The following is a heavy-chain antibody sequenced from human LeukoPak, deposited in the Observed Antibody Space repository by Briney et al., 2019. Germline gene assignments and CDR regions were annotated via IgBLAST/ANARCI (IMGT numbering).Heavy chain of an antibody. CDR1: GYTFTANY. J-gene: IGHJ4*02. Sequence: ASVKVSCKASGYTFTANYIHWVRQAPGQGLEWMGRINPTSGGTNYAQKFQGRVTMTRDTSISTAYMELSGLRSDDSVIYYCSRYHWPLDYWGQGTLVTVSS. V-gene: IGHV1-2*05. D-gene: IGHD1-20*01. CDR3: SRYHWPLDY. CDR2: INPTSGGT.